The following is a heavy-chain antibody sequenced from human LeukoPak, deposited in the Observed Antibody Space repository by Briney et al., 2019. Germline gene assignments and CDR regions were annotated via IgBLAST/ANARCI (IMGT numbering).Heavy chain of an antibody. CDR3: ARDLNWACDY. V-gene: IGHV3-48*01. CDR2: ISSDRRNI. D-gene: IGHD7-27*01. CDR1: GFTFNNFG. Sequence: PGGSLRLSCAASGFTFNNFGMKCLRQAPGKGLEWLSYISSDRRNIHYADSVKGRFTISRDNVENSLYLQMNSLTAEDTAVYYCARDLNWACDYWGQGTLVTVSS. J-gene: IGHJ4*02.